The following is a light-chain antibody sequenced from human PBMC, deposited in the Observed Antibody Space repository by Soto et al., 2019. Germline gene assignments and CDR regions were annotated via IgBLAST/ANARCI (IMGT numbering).Light chain of an antibody. CDR2: AAS. J-gene: IGKJ3*01. V-gene: IGKV1-27*01. CDR3: QKYTSAPFT. CDR1: QGIDTY. Sequence: DIQMTQSPSSLSASVGDRVTITCRASQGIDTYLAWYQQKPGQVPKLLIYAASTLQSGVPSRFSGSGSGTDFTLTISSLQSEDVATYFCQKYTSAPFTFSPGTKVDIK.